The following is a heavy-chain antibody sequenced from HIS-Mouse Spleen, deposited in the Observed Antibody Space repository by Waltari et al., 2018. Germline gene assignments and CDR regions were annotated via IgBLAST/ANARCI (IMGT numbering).Heavy chain of an antibody. CDR3: ARGRPYWNNLDY. D-gene: IGHD1-1*01. CDR1: GYTFTSYD. J-gene: IGHJ4*02. Sequence: QVQLVQSGAEVKKPGASVKVSCKASGYTFTSYDINWVRQATGQGLEWMGWMKPNSGNTGYAQKFQGRVTMTMNTSISTAYMELSSLRSEDTAVYYCARGRPYWNNLDYWGQGTLVTVSS. V-gene: IGHV1-8*01. CDR2: MKPNSGNT.